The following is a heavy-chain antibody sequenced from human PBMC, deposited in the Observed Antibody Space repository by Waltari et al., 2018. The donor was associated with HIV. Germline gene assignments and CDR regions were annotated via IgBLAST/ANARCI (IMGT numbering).Heavy chain of an antibody. CDR3: ARDQDYYDSSGLGAFDI. CDR1: GGTFSSYA. Sequence: QVQLVQSGAEVKKPGSSVKVSCKASGGTFSSYAISWVRQAPGQGLEWMGGIIPIFGTANYAQKFQGRVTITADESTSTAYMELSSLRSEDTAVYYCARDQDYYDSSGLGAFDIWGQGTMVTVSS. D-gene: IGHD3-22*01. V-gene: IGHV1-69*01. J-gene: IGHJ3*02. CDR2: IIPIFGTA.